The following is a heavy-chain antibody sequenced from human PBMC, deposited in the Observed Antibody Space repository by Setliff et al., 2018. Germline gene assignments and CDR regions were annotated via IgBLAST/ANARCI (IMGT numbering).Heavy chain of an antibody. D-gene: IGHD3-22*01. V-gene: IGHV2-70*11. CDR3: ARIRSTDYYYSSGSYDY. CDR1: GFSLSTSGMC. J-gene: IGHJ4*02. CDR2: IDWDDDK. Sequence: GSGPTLVNPTQTLTLTCTFSGFSLSTSGMCVSWIRQPPGKALEWLARIDWDDDKYYSTSLKTRLTISKDTSKNQVVLTMTNMDPVDTATYYCARIRSTDYYYSSGSYDYWGQGTLVTVSS.